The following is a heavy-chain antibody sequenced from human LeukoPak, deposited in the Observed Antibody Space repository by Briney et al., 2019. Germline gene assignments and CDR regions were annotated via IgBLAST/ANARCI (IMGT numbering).Heavy chain of an antibody. D-gene: IGHD1-26*01. V-gene: IGHV3-48*01. J-gene: IGHJ4*02. CDR1: GFTFSTYS. CDR2: ISSSSSTI. CDR3: ARDKIVGATKLDY. Sequence: PGGSLRLSCAVSGFTFSTYSMNWVRQAPGKGLEWVSYISSSSSTIYYADSVKGRFTISRDNAMDSLYLQMNSLRAEDMAVYYCARDKIVGATKLDYWGQGTLVTVSS.